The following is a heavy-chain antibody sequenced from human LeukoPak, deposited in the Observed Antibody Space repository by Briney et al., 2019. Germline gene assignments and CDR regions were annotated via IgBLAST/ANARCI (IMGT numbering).Heavy chain of an antibody. D-gene: IGHD3-10*02. CDR1: GFTFSSYT. CDR3: AELGITMIGGV. V-gene: IGHV3-21*01. Sequence: GGSLRLSCAASGFTFSSYTMNWVRQAPGKGLEWVSFISTSSSYIYYADSVKGRFTISRDNAKNSLYLQMNSLRAEDTAVYYCAELGITMIGGVWGKGTTVTTSS. CDR2: ISTSSSYI. J-gene: IGHJ6*04.